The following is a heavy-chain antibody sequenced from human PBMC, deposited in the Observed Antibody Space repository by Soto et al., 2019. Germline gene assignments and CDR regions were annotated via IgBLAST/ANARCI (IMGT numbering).Heavy chain of an antibody. CDR1: GYTFTRYG. CDR3: AKNGQPPYYYYGMDV. V-gene: IGHV1-18*01. Sequence: ASVKVSCKASGYTFTRYGISWVRQAPGQGLEWMGWISGYNGDTNYAQKFQGRVTITVDTFTTTAFMELTSLTSDDRAVYYCAKNGQPPYYYYGMDVWGQGTTVTVSS. CDR2: ISGYNGDT. D-gene: IGHD2-8*01. J-gene: IGHJ6*02.